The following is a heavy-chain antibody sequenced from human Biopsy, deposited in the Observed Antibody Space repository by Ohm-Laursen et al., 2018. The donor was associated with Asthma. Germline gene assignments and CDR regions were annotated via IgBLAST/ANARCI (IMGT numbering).Heavy chain of an antibody. Sequence: SLRPSCAASGFTFSSYGMYWVRQAPGKGLEWVAVISYDGSNKYYADSVKGRFTISRDNSKNTLYLQMNSLRAEDTAVYYCAKAERYFDWYWFDPWGQGTLVTVSS. V-gene: IGHV3-30*18. J-gene: IGHJ5*02. CDR2: ISYDGSNK. D-gene: IGHD3-9*01. CDR1: GFTFSSYG. CDR3: AKAERYFDWYWFDP.